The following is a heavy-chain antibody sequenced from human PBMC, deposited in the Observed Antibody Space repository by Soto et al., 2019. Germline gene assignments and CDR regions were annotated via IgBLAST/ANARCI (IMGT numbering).Heavy chain of an antibody. CDR2: IYYSGST. J-gene: IGHJ4*02. V-gene: IGHV4-59*01. CDR3: ARSHDILTGFSSPHFDY. CDR1: GGSISSYY. D-gene: IGHD3-9*01. Sequence: PSETLSLTCTVSGGSISSYYWSWIRQPPGKGLEWIGYIYYSGSTNYNPSLKSRVTISVDTSKNQFSLKLSSVTAADTAVYYCARSHDILTGFSSPHFDYWGQGTLVTVSS.